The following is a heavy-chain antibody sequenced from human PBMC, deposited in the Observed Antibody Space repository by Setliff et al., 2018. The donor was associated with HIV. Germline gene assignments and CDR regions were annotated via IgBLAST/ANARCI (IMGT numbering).Heavy chain of an antibody. CDR2: IYYSGST. Sequence: SETLSLTCTVSGDSISSSSYYWGWIRQPPGKGLEWIGSIYYSGSTYYNPSLKTRVTISVDGSKNQFSLKLKSVTAADTAVYYCARWHPPYGFWEEDYWGQGTLVTVSS. CDR1: GDSISSSSYY. V-gene: IGHV4-39*01. D-gene: IGHD3-10*01. CDR3: ARWHPPYGFWEEDY. J-gene: IGHJ4*02.